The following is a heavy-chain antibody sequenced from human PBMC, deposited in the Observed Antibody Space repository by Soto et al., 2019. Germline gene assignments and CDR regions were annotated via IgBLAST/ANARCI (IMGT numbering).Heavy chain of an antibody. CDR3: TRIYCTTTSCFINGMDV. V-gene: IGHV4-38-2*01. CDR1: GYVITNGKH. Sequence: PSETLTLPSAVPGYVITNGKHSGSIRQPPGKELEWIGTISHSGDTYYNPSLKSRVTISIDTAKNHLSLILSSVTAADTATYYCTRIYCTTTSCFINGMDVWGQGTTVT. D-gene: IGHD2-2*01. CDR2: ISHSGDT. J-gene: IGHJ6*02.